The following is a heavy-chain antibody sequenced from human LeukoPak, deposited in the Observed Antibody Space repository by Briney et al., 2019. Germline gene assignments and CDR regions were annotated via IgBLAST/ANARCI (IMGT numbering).Heavy chain of an antibody. CDR1: GFTLSSYW. Sequence: PGGSLRLSCEASGFTLSSYWMSWVRQAPGKGLEWVAHIKEDESDEYYVDSVRGRFTASRDNAKNSVNLQMNSLRVEDTAVYYCARWRGRQSEFDYWGQGTLVTVSS. CDR2: IKEDESDE. J-gene: IGHJ4*02. CDR3: ARWRGRQSEFDY. D-gene: IGHD1-1*01. V-gene: IGHV3-7*01.